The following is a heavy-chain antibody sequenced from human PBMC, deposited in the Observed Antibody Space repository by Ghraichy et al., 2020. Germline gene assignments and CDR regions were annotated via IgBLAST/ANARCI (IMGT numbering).Heavy chain of an antibody. D-gene: IGHD6-19*01. CDR3: AIPARGSSGWYVSWGY. V-gene: IGHV4-34*01. J-gene: IGHJ4*02. CDR1: GGSFSGYY. CDR2: INHSGST. Sequence: SETLSLTCAVYGGSFSGYYWSWIRQPPGKGLEWIGEINHSGSTNYNPSLKSRVTISVDTSKNQFSLKLSSVTAADTAVYYCAIPARGSSGWYVSWGYWGQGTLVTVSS.